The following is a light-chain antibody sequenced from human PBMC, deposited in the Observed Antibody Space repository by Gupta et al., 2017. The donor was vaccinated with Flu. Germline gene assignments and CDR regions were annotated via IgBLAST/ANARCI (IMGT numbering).Light chain of an antibody. J-gene: IGLJ3*02. CDR3: QEWDSRDHRV. CDR1: NIEDKS. CDR2: DDY. V-gene: IGLV3-21*02. Sequence: SYVLTQPPSVSVAPGQTARITCGGDNIEDKSVHWSQQKPGPAPVLVVDDDYDRPSGIPGRGSGSESGTTETINIIRVEAGDESYSDCQEWDSRDHRVFGGGTKLTVL.